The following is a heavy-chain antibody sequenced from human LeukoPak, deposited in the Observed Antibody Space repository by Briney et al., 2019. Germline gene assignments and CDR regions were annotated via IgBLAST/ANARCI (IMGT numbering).Heavy chain of an antibody. CDR1: GYTFTGYY. CDR3: ARGAGVITGTTPTDY. CDR2: INPNSGGT. J-gene: IGHJ4*02. V-gene: IGHV1-2*04. D-gene: IGHD1-20*01. Sequence: GASVKVSCKASGYTFTGYYMHWVRQAPGQGLEWMGWINPNSGGTNYAQKFQGWVTMTRDTSISTAYMELSRLRFDDTAVYYCARGAGVITGTTPTDYWGQGTLVTVSS.